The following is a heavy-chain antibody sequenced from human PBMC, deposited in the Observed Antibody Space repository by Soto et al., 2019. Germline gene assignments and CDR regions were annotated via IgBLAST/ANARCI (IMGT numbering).Heavy chain of an antibody. CDR1: GFNFDVHT. D-gene: IGHD3-9*01. Sequence: GGSLRLSCATSGFNFDVHTMHWVRQAPGKGLEWVSFINWDGSDRDYADSVKGRFTISRDNNKNSLHLEMNSLRTEDTALYYCVKDRDWSFDFWGQGTLVTVS. CDR2: INWDGSDR. CDR3: VKDRDWSFDF. J-gene: IGHJ4*02. V-gene: IGHV3-43*01.